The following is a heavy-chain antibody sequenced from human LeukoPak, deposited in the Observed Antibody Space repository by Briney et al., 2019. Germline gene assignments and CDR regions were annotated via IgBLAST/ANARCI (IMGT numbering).Heavy chain of an antibody. CDR2: IHYSGST. J-gene: IGHJ6*02. CDR3: ARDMLEYCSRTTCYFYGMDV. Sequence: PSETLSLTCNVSGGSISSYYWNWIRQPPGKGLEWIGYIHYSGSTNYSPSLKSRVTISVDTSKNQFSLKLSSVTAADTAVYYCARDMLEYCSRTTCYFYGMDVWGQGTTVTVSS. D-gene: IGHD2-2*01. V-gene: IGHV4-59*01. CDR1: GGSISSYY.